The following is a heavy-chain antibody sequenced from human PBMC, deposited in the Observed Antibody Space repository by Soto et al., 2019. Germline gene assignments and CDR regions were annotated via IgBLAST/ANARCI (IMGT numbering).Heavy chain of an antibody. Sequence: GGSLRLSCAASGFTVSSSYISWVRQAPVKGLEWVSVIHSGGGTNYACSVKGRFTISRDNSTNTLYLQMNSLRAEYTAVYYCVRAIYSSWSYWGQVTLVTVTS. CDR2: IHSGGGT. J-gene: IGHJ4*02. CDR1: GFTVSSSY. D-gene: IGHD6-19*01. CDR3: VRAIYSSWSY. V-gene: IGHV3-66*01.